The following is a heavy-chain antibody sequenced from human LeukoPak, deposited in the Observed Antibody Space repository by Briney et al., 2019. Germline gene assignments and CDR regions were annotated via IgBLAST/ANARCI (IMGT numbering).Heavy chain of an antibody. CDR3: AKEVPYSAWVSFDS. Sequence: VGSLRLSCAASGVPFYADSMHCSRHAPGGGRECVSRIGRDGIKTYYGDSVQGRFNIPRENSKNSLYLHLNSLTNEDTALYHCAKEVPYSAWVSFDSWGKGTLVTVS. J-gene: IGHJ4*02. CDR1: GVPFYADS. CDR2: IGRDGIKT. D-gene: IGHD5-12*01. V-gene: IGHV3-43*01.